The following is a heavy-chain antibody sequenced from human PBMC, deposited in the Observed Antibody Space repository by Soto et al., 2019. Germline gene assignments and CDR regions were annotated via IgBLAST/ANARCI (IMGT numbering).Heavy chain of an antibody. CDR1: GGTFSSYA. CDR3: ARDPGIIAAAGTRYYYYYGMDV. D-gene: IGHD6-13*01. J-gene: IGHJ6*02. V-gene: IGHV1-69*13. CDR2: IIPIFGTA. Sequence: SVKVSCKASGGTFSSYAISWVRQAPGQGLEWMGGIIPIFGTANYAQKFQGRVTITADESTSTAYMELSSLRSEDTAVYYCARDPGIIAAAGTRYYYYYGMDVWGQGTTVTVSS.